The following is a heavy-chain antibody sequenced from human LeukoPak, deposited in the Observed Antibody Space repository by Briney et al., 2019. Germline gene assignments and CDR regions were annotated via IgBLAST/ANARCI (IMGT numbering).Heavy chain of an antibody. Sequence: GGSLRLSCAASGFTFSSYAMHWVRQAPGKGLEWVAVISYDGSNKYYADSVKGRFTISRDNSKNTLYLQMNSLRAEDTAVYYCARDIAVAGLYNCFAPWGPGTLVTVSS. V-gene: IGHV3-30-3*01. CDR3: ARDIAVAGLYNCFAP. CDR2: ISYDGSNK. D-gene: IGHD6-19*01. J-gene: IGHJ5*02. CDR1: GFTFSSYA.